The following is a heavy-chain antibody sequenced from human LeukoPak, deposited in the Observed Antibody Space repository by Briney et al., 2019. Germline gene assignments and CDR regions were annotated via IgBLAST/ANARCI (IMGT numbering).Heavy chain of an antibody. V-gene: IGHV3-73*01. Sequence: GGSLRLSCVASGFTFSGSVMHWIRQASGKGLERVGRIRSKADSYATAYAASVKGRFTISRDDSKNTAYLQMNSLRTEDTAVYYCTRLWGDCGGDCYSHDYWGQGALVTVSS. CDR2: IRSKADSYAT. D-gene: IGHD2-21*02. J-gene: IGHJ4*02. CDR3: TRLWGDCGGDCYSHDY. CDR1: GFTFSGSV.